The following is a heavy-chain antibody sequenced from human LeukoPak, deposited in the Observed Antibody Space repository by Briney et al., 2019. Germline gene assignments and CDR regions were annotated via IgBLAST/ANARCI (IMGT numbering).Heavy chain of an antibody. CDR2: ISGSGGST. V-gene: IGHV3-23*01. D-gene: IGHD2-2*01. CDR3: ASSVDIVVVPAAISAY. J-gene: IGHJ4*02. CDR1: GFTFSSYA. Sequence: GGSLRLSCAASGFTFSSYAMSWVRQAPGKGLEWVSAISGSGGSTYYADSVKGRFTISRDNSKNTLYLQMNSLRAEDTAVYYCASSVDIVVVPAAISAYWGQGTLVTVSS.